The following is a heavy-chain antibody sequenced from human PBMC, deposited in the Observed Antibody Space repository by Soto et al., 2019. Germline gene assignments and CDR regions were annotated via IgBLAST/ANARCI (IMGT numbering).Heavy chain of an antibody. V-gene: IGHV3-30-3*01. CDR2: ISYDGSNK. CDR1: GFTFSSYA. Sequence: PGGSLRLSCAASGFTFSSYAMHWVRQAPGKGLEWVAVISYDGSNKYYADSVKGRFTISRDNSKNTLYLQMNSLRAEDTAVYYCARDRSVATTKSGSRKFDYWGQGTLVTVSS. CDR3: ARDRSVATTKSGSRKFDY. D-gene: IGHD5-12*01. J-gene: IGHJ4*02.